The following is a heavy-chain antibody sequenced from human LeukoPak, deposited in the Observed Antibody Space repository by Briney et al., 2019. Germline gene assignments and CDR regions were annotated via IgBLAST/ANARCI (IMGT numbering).Heavy chain of an antibody. Sequence: PSETLSLTCAVYGGSFSGYFWNWIRQPPGKGLEWIGEINHSGSTHHNPSLKSRVTISIDTSKNQISLLMTSVTAADTAVYYCARGPESGSYSAWFGSWGQGTLVTVSS. D-gene: IGHD3-10*01. CDR1: GGSFSGYF. CDR2: INHSGST. V-gene: IGHV4-34*01. J-gene: IGHJ5*01. CDR3: ARGPESGSYSAWFGS.